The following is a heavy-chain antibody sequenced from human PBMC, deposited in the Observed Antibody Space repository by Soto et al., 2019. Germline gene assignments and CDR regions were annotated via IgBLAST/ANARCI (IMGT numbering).Heavy chain of an antibody. J-gene: IGHJ3*02. CDR2: IYPGDSDT. Sequence: GESLKISCKGSGYSFTSYWIGWVRQMPGKGLEWMGIIYPGDSDTRYSPSFQGQVTISADKSISTAYLQWSSLKASDTAMYYCARRYCSGGSCYGDAFDIWGQGTMVTVSS. V-gene: IGHV5-51*01. D-gene: IGHD2-15*01. CDR3: ARRYCSGGSCYGDAFDI. CDR1: GYSFTSYW.